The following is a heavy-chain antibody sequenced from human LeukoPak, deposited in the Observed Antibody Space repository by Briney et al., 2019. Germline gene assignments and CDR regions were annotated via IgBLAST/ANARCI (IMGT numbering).Heavy chain of an antibody. D-gene: IGHD3-9*01. CDR3: ARGAIKYYDILTAPGYYFDY. Sequence: GASVKVSCKVSGYTLTELSMHWVRQAPGQGLEWMGGIIPIFDTANYAQKFQGRVTITADKSTSTAYMELSSLRSEDTAVYYCARGAIKYYDILTAPGYYFDYWGQGTLVTVSS. CDR2: IIPIFDTA. V-gene: IGHV1-69*06. J-gene: IGHJ4*02. CDR1: GYTLTELS.